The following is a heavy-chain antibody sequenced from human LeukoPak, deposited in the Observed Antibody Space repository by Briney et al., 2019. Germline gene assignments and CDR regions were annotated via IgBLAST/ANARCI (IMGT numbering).Heavy chain of an antibody. CDR1: GYTFDDYA. CDR2: ISWNSGSI. J-gene: IGHJ4*02. V-gene: IGHV3-9*01. CDR3: AKGHTYGLGESYLDF. Sequence: GESLRLSCEASGYTFDDYAMHWVRQAPGKGLEWVSGISWNSGSIGYADSVTGRFSISRDNGKNSLYLQMDSLTTEDTALYYCAKGHTYGLGESYLDFWGQGTLVSVSS. D-gene: IGHD5-18*01.